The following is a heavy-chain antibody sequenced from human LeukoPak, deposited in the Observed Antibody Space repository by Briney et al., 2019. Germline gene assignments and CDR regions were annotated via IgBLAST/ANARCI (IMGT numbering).Heavy chain of an antibody. D-gene: IGHD2-21*02. J-gene: IGHJ4*02. CDR1: GGSISSSNYY. CDR3: ARHVTYYGGDCSFDY. CDR2: IYYSGST. V-gene: IGHV4-39*01. Sequence: SETLSLTCTVAGGSISSSNYYWGWIRQPPGKGLEWIGNIYYSGSTYYNPSLKSRVTISVDTSKNQFSLKLRSVTAADTAVYYCARHVTYYGGDCSFDYWGQGTLVTVSS.